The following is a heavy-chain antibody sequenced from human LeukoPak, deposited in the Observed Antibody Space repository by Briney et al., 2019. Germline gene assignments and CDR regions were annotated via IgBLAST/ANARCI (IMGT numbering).Heavy chain of an antibody. D-gene: IGHD6-13*01. CDR2: INHSGST. CDR1: GGSFSGYY. J-gene: IGHJ5*02. CDR3: ASDRRDSSSSNWFDP. Sequence: SETLSLTCAVYGGSFSGYYWSWIRQPPGKGLEWIGEINHSGSTNYNPSLKSRVTISVDTSKNQFPLKLTSVTAADTAVYYCASDRRDSSSSNWFDPWGQGTLVTVSS. V-gene: IGHV4-34*01.